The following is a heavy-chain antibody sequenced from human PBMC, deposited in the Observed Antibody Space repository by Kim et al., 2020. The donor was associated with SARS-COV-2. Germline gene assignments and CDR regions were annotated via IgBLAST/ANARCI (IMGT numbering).Heavy chain of an antibody. J-gene: IGHJ5*02. V-gene: IGHV4-34*01. CDR1: GGSFSGYY. CDR2: INHSGST. D-gene: IGHD5-12*01. Sequence: SETLSLTCAVYGGSFSGYYWSWIRQPPGKGLEWIGEINHSGSTNYNPSLKSRVTISVDTSKNQFSLKLSSVTAADTAVYYCARGTRDGYKNWFGPWGQGT. CDR3: ARGTRDGYKNWFGP.